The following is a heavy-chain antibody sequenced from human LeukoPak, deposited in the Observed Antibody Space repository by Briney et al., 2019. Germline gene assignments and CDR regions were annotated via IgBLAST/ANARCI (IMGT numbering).Heavy chain of an antibody. Sequence: ASVKVSCKASGYTFTGYYMHWVRQAPGQGLEWMGWINPNSGGTNYAQKFQGRVTMTRDTSISTAYMELSRLRSDDTAVYYCARDEHQYYSESSGRFDFWGQGVLVTVSS. CDR3: ARDEHQYYSESSGRFDF. CDR2: INPNSGGT. CDR1: GYTFTGYY. D-gene: IGHD3-22*01. V-gene: IGHV1-2*02. J-gene: IGHJ4*02.